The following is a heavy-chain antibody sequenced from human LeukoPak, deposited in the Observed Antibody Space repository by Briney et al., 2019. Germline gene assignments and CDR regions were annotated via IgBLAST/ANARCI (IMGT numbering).Heavy chain of an antibody. Sequence: GSLRLSCATSQFNFNKFGMTWVRQAPGKGLEWVSSISGNGGSTQYADSVQGRFAISRDNSKNTLYLQMNSLRAEDTAVYYCAKHWRGTWNSANYFDSWGQGTLVSVSS. CDR3: AKHWRGTWNSANYFDS. CDR2: ISGNGGST. D-gene: IGHD1-7*01. CDR1: QFNFNKFG. J-gene: IGHJ4*02. V-gene: IGHV3-23*01.